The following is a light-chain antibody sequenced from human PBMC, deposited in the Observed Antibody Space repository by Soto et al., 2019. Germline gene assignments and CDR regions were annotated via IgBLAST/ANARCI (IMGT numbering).Light chain of an antibody. V-gene: IGKV3-15*01. CDR2: GAS. J-gene: IGKJ4*01. Sequence: EIVMTQYPATLSVSPGERATLSCRASQSVSSNLAWYQHKPGQAPRLLIYGASGRATGVAGTVSGSGSGTEFTLTMRSLQSEDYAVYYCQQYHMWPLTLGGGTKVDIK. CDR1: QSVSSN. CDR3: QQYHMWPLT.